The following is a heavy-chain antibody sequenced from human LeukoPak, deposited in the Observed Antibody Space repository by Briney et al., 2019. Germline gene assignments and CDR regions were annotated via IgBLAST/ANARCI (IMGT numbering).Heavy chain of an antibody. CDR3: AKEGLWFGEFDFDY. V-gene: IGHV3-23*01. Sequence: GGSLRLSCAASGFTFSSHAMRWVRQAPGKGLEWVSAISGSGGSTYYADSVKGRFTISRDNSKNTLYLQMNSLRAEDTAVYYCAKEGLWFGEFDFDYWGQGTLVTVSS. J-gene: IGHJ4*02. D-gene: IGHD3-10*01. CDR2: ISGSGGST. CDR1: GFTFSSHA.